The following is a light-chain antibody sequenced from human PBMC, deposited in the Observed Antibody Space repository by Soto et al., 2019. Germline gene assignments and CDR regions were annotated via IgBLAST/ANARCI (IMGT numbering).Light chain of an antibody. CDR3: QQYNYWPRT. CDR2: GVS. Sequence: DIVMTQSPDSLAVSLGERATINCKSSQSVLYTSNNKNYLAWYQQKPGQAPRLLIYGVSTRATGVPARFSGSGSGTEFSLTISSLQSEDFAVYYCQQYNYWPRTFGQGTKVDIK. J-gene: IGKJ1*01. V-gene: IGKV4-1*01. CDR1: QSVLYTSNNKNY.